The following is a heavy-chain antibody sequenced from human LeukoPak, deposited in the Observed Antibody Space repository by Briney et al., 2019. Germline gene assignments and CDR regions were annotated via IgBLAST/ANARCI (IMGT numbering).Heavy chain of an antibody. J-gene: IGHJ4*02. CDR1: GFTFSDYY. V-gene: IGHV3-11*01. D-gene: IGHD2-2*01. CDR3: ARGGDVVVPAAWFDY. Sequence: GWCLRLSCAASGFTFSDYYMSWMRQAPGKGLEGVSYISSSGSTIYYGDSVKGRFTISSVNAKSSLYLKMNSLSAEDTAVYYCARGGDVVVPAAWFDYWGQGTLVTVSS. CDR2: ISSSGSTI.